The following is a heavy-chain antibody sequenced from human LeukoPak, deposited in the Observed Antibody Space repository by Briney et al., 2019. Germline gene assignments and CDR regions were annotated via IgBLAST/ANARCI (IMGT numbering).Heavy chain of an antibody. CDR1: GFTLSSYA. CDR3: AKAASSGYFGYYGMDV. D-gene: IGHD3-22*01. J-gene: IGHJ6*02. V-gene: IGHV3-23*01. CDR2: ISGSGGSP. Sequence: GSLRLSCAASGFTLSSYAIIWARQAPGKGLEWVSVISGSGGSPYYAASVKGRFTISRDNSKNTLYLQMNSLRADDTAVYYCAKAASSGYFGYYGMDVWGQGTTVTVSS.